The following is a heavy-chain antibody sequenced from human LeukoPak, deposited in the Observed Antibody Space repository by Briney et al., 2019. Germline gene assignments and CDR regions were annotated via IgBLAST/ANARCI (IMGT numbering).Heavy chain of an antibody. J-gene: IGHJ6*03. CDR2: IYYSGST. CDR3: ARLTNMEKDVTPTYYMDV. Sequence: SETLSLTCTVSDGSISSSSYYWGWIRQPPGKGLEWIGYIYYSGSTNYNPSLKSRVTISVDTSKSQFSLKLSSVTAADTAVYYCARLTNMEKDVTPTYYMDVWGKGTTVTVSS. V-gene: IGHV4-61*05. D-gene: IGHD2-8*01. CDR1: DGSISSSSYY.